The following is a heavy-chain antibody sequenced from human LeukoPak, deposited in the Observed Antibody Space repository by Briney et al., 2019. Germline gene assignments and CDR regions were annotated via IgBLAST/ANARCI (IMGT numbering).Heavy chain of an antibody. J-gene: IGHJ3*02. CDR3: AKGYYGDYSFDAFDI. Sequence: GGSLRLSCAASGFTFDDYAMHWVRQAPGKGLEWVSGISWNSGSIGYADSVKGRFTISRDNSKNTLYLQMNSLRAEDTAVYYCAKGYYGDYSFDAFDIWGQGTMVTVSS. V-gene: IGHV3-9*01. CDR2: ISWNSGSI. D-gene: IGHD4-17*01. CDR1: GFTFDDYA.